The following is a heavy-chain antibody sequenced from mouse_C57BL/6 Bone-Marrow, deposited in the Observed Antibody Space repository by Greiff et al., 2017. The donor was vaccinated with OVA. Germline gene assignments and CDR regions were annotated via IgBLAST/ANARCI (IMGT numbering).Heavy chain of an antibody. D-gene: IGHD1-1*01. Sequence: QVQLQQPGAELVKPGASVKMSCKASGYTFTSYWITWVKQRPGQGLEWIGDIYPGSGSTNYNEKFKSKATLTVDTSSSTAYMQLSSLTSEDSAVYYCAYYYGSSWEFDYWGQGTTLTVSS. CDR3: AYYYGSSWEFDY. CDR2: IYPGSGST. V-gene: IGHV1-55*01. CDR1: GYTFTSYW. J-gene: IGHJ2*01.